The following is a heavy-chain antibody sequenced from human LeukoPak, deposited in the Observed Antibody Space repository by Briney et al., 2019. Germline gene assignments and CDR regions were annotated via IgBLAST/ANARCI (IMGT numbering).Heavy chain of an antibody. Sequence: GESLKISGKGSGYIFTSYWIGWVRQMPGKGLEVMGIIYPGDSDTRYSPSFQGQITISADKSISTDYLQWSSMKASDTDMYYCERLGVLRWYPYYFDYWGQGTLVTVSS. V-gene: IGHV5-51*01. D-gene: IGHD4-23*01. CDR1: GYIFTSYW. CDR2: IYPGDSDT. J-gene: IGHJ4*02. CDR3: ERLGVLRWYPYYFDY.